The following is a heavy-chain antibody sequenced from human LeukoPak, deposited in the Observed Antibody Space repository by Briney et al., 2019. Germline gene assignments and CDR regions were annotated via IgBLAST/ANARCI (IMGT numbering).Heavy chain of an antibody. J-gene: IGHJ4*02. CDR1: GYTFTSYY. Sequence: GASLKVSCKPSGYTFTSYYMHWVRQAPGQGLEWMGIINPSGGSTSYAQKFQGRVTMTRDTSTSTVYMELSSLRSEDTAVYYCARDLASYLGYWGQGTLVTVSS. CDR3: ARDLASYLGY. D-gene: IGHD3-10*01. CDR2: INPSGGST. V-gene: IGHV1-46*01.